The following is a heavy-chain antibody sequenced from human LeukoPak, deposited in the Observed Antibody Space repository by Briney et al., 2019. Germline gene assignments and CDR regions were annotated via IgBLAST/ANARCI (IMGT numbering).Heavy chain of an antibody. D-gene: IGHD3-10*02. Sequence: SVKVSCKASGYTFTTYYIHWVRQAPGQGLEWMGGIIPIFGTANYAQKFQGRVTITADESTSTAYMELSSLRSEDTAVYYCASCVRGYYYYYGMDVWGQGTTVTVSS. V-gene: IGHV1-69*13. J-gene: IGHJ6*02. CDR3: ASCVRGYYYYYGMDV. CDR2: IIPIFGTA. CDR1: GYTFTTYY.